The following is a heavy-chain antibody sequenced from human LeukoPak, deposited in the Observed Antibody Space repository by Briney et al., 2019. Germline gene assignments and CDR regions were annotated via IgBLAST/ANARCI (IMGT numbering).Heavy chain of an antibody. CDR2: IHYSGST. V-gene: IGHV4-59*01. J-gene: IGHJ4*02. D-gene: IGHD1-26*01. CDR3: AKVGGSFAFLDY. CDR1: GGSICTYY. Sequence: SETPSLTCTVSGGSICTYYWSWIPQPPRKRLEWIAYIHYSGSTNYNPSLKSLVTIPVDTSNKHLSLKLSSVTAADTAVYYCAKVGGSFAFLDYWGQGTLVTVSS.